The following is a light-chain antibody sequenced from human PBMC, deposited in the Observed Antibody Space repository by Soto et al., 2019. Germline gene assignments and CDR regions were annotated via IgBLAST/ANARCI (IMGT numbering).Light chain of an antibody. Sequence: DIQMTQSPSTLSASVGDRVTITCRASQSISSWLAWYQQKPGKAPKLLIYKASSLESGVPSRFSGSGSGTEFILNISSLQPDDFATYYCQQYDSYSWTFDQGTKVDIK. J-gene: IGKJ1*01. CDR3: QQYDSYSWT. CDR2: KAS. CDR1: QSISSW. V-gene: IGKV1-5*03.